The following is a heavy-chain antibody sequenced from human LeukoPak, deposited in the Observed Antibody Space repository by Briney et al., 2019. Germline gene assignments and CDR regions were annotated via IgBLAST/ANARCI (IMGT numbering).Heavy chain of an antibody. J-gene: IGHJ4*02. V-gene: IGHV1-24*01. Sequence: GASVKVSCKVSGYTLTELSVHWVRQAPGKGLEWMGGFDFEDGETTYAQKFQGRVTMTEDTPTDTAYMDLRSLRSEDTAVYYCATELPRGLLSYWGQGTLVTVSS. CDR2: FDFEDGET. CDR3: ATELPRGLLSY. CDR1: GYTLTELS. D-gene: IGHD1-26*01.